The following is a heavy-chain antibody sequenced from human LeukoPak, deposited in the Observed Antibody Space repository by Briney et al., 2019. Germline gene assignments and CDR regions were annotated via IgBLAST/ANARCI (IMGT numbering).Heavy chain of an antibody. D-gene: IGHD1-1*01. Sequence: SGESLRLSCTASGFTFSDYSVTWVRQAPGKGLEWVSCIPGISDIYYADPVKGRFTISRDNAKNSVYLQMNNLRAEDTGIYYCARAIRLWGQGTLVTVSS. CDR1: GFTFSDYS. CDR2: IPGISDI. V-gene: IGHV3-69-1*02. CDR3: ARAIRL. J-gene: IGHJ4*02.